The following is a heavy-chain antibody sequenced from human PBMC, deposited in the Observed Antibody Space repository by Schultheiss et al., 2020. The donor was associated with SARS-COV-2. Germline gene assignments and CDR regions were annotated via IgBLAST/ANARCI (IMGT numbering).Heavy chain of an antibody. D-gene: IGHD1-26*01. CDR1: GYTFTGYY. V-gene: IGHV1-2*02. CDR3: ARDEGGSYKGVSFDY. Sequence: ASVKVSCKASGYTFTGYYMHWVRQAPGQGLEWMGWINPNSGGTNYAQKFQGRVTITADKSTSTAYMELSSLRSEDTAVYYCARDEGGSYKGVSFDYWGQGTLVTVSS. J-gene: IGHJ4*02. CDR2: INPNSGGT.